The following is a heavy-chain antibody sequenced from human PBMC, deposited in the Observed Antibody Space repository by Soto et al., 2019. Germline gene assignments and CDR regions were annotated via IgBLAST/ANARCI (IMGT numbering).Heavy chain of an antibody. CDR1: GFTFSSYA. V-gene: IGHV3-23*01. CDR2: ISGSAVST. Sequence: PGGSLRLSCAASGFTFSSYAMSWVRQAPGKGLEWVSVISGSAVSTYYADSVKGRFTISRDNSKNTLYLQMNSLRAEDTAVYYCAKLHYYDTSGYPWYFDFWGQGTLVTVSS. D-gene: IGHD3-22*01. CDR3: AKLHYYDTSGYPWYFDF. J-gene: IGHJ4*02.